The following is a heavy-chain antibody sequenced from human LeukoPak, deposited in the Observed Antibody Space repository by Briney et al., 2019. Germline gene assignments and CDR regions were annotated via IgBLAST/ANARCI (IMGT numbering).Heavy chain of an antibody. V-gene: IGHV4-59*01. CDR2: IYYSGST. CDR3: ARSGYGDYDYFDY. D-gene: IGHD4-17*01. CDR1: GGSISSYY. Sequence: SETLSLTCTVSGGSISSYYWSWIRQPPGKGLEWIGYIYYSGSTNYNPSLKRRVTISVDTSKNQFSLKLSSVTAADTAVYYCARSGYGDYDYFDYWGQGTLVTVSS. J-gene: IGHJ4*02.